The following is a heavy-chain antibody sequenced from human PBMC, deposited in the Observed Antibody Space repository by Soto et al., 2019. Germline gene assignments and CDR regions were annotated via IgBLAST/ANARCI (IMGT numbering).Heavy chain of an antibody. Sequence: QVQLVESGGGVVQPGRSLRLSCAASGFTFSSYGMHWVRQAPGKGLEWVAVMWYDGSNKYYADSVKGRFTISRDNSKNTLYLQLNSLRAEDTAVYYCAREGIVATVGAFDIWGQGTMVTVSS. J-gene: IGHJ3*02. CDR1: GFTFSSYG. V-gene: IGHV3-33*01. CDR2: MWYDGSNK. D-gene: IGHD5-12*01. CDR3: AREGIVATVGAFDI.